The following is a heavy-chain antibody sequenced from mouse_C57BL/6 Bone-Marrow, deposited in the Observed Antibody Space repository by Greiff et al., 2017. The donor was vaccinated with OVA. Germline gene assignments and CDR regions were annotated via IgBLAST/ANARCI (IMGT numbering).Heavy chain of an antibody. V-gene: IGHV5-4*01. CDR1: GFTFSSYA. Sequence: EVQRVESGGGLVKPGGSLKLSCAASGFTFSSYAMSWVRQTPEKRLEWVATISDGGSYTYYPDNVKGRFTISRDNAKNNLYLQRSHLKSEDTAMYYCARDDRTAQAKDYWGQGTTLTVSS. CDR2: ISDGGSYT. J-gene: IGHJ2*01. CDR3: ARDDRTAQAKDY. D-gene: IGHD3-2*02.